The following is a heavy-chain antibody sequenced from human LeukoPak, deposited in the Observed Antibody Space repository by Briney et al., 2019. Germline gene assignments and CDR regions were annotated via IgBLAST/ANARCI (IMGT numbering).Heavy chain of an antibody. V-gene: IGHV4-59*01. CDR3: ARALGRTYSYDSDGSYTSDWIFDL. D-gene: IGHD3-22*01. J-gene: IGHJ2*01. CDR2: IYDTGNT. Sequence: SETLSLTCIVSGGSITSYYWSWIRQPPGKGLEWIGYIYDTGNTNYNPSLRSRVTISVGTSKDQFSLRLSSVTAADTAVYYCARALGRTYSYDSDGSYTSDWIFDLWGRGTLVTVSS. CDR1: GGSITSYY.